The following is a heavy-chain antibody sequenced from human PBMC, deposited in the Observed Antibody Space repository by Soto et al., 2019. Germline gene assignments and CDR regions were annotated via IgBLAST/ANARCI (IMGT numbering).Heavy chain of an antibody. CDR3: ARGRDGGAAI. CDR1: GGSFSGYY. D-gene: IGHD4-17*01. CDR2: INPSGST. J-gene: IGHJ4*02. V-gene: IGHV4-34*01. Sequence: QVQLQQWGAGLLKPSETLSLTCAVYGGSFSGYYWSWIRQPPGKGLEWIGEINPSGSTNYTPSLKSRVTMSGDTPKNQFSLRLTSVTAADTAVYYCARGRDGGAAIWGQGTRVTVSS.